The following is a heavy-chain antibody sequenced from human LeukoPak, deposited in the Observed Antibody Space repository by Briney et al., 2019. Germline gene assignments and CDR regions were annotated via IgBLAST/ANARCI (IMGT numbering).Heavy chain of an antibody. D-gene: IGHD3-22*01. J-gene: IGHJ4*02. CDR1: GFAFSAYE. Sequence: GGSLRLSCLASGFAFSAYEMNWVRQAPGKGLEWVSYIAGSDTTTYYADSVKGRFTIFRDNAKNSLYLQMNSLRAEETALYYCTTLGYHLDSWGQGTLVTVSS. V-gene: IGHV3-48*03. CDR3: TTLGYHLDS. CDR2: IAGSDTTT.